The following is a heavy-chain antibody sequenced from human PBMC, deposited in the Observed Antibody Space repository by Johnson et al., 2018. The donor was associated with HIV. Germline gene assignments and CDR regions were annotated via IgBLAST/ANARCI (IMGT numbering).Heavy chain of an antibody. D-gene: IGHD3-22*01. CDR3: AKANYYVYAFDI. CDR1: GFTFRNYG. CDR2: INYNGGST. V-gene: IGHV3-20*04. Sequence: MQLVESGGGVVRPGGSLRLSCVASGFTFRNYGMHWVRQVPGKGLEWVSGINYNGGSTGYADSVRDRFSISRDNSKNTLYLHMNSLRVEDTAVYYCAKANYYVYAFDIWGPGTMVTVSS. J-gene: IGHJ3*02.